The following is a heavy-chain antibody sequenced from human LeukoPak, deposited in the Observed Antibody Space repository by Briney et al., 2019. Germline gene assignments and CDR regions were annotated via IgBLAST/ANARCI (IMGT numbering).Heavy chain of an antibody. CDR1: GYTFTIYG. Sequence: ASVNVSCKASGYTFTIYGISWVRQAPGQGLEWMGWISAYNGNTNYTQKLQGSVTMTTDTSTSTAYMELRSLRSDDTAVCYCARDLSPTYYYDILTGYYISHYWGQGTLVTVSS. V-gene: IGHV1-18*01. CDR3: ARDLSPTYYYDILTGYYISHY. D-gene: IGHD3-9*01. CDR2: ISAYNGNT. J-gene: IGHJ4*02.